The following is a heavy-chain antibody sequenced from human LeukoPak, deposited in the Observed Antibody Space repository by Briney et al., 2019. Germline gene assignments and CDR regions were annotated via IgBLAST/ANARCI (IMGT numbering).Heavy chain of an antibody. D-gene: IGHD2-15*01. CDR3: AREGPCSGGTCYPDA. J-gene: IGHJ5*02. Sequence: GGSLRLSCAGSGFTFSDFWMTWVRQTPGKGLEWVANIKEDGTEKNLVDSVKGRFTISRDDAQNSLYLQMNSLSVDDTAVYHCAREGPCSGGTCYPDAWGQGTLVTVSS. V-gene: IGHV3-7*01. CDR2: IKEDGTEK. CDR1: GFTFSDFW.